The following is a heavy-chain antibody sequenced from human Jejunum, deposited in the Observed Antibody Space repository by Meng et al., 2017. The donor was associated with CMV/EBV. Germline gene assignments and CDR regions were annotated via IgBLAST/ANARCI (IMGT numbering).Heavy chain of an antibody. CDR1: GFTVSSIY. CDR3: AKGEGRPHYYFDY. CDR2: IYTGGST. J-gene: IGHJ4*02. D-gene: IGHD1-26*01. V-gene: IGHV3-53*01. Sequence: EVSGFTVSSIYLSWVRQAPGKGLEWVSTIYTGGSTFYADSVEGRFAISRDTAKNTLYLQMNSLRAEDTAIYYCAKGEGRPHYYFDYWGQGTLVTVSS.